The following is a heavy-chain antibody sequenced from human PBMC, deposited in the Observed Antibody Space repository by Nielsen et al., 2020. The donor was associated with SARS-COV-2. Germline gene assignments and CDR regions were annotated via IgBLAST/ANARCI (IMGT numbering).Heavy chain of an antibody. CDR1: GYSFTNYW. D-gene: IGHD6-19*01. J-gene: IGHJ2*01. CDR3: ARLASGWYNGYFDL. V-gene: IGHV5-51*01. Sequence: GESLKISCKGSGYSFTNYWIGWVRQMPGKGLEWMGIIYPGDSESRYSPSFQGQITISADKSISTAYLQWSSLKASDTAMYYCARLASGWYNGYFDLWGRGTLVTVSS. CDR2: IYPGDSES.